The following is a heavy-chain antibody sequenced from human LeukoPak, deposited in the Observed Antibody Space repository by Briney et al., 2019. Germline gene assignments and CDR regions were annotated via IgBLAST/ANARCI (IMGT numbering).Heavy chain of an antibody. CDR3: ARQPEDFWSESRLDY. J-gene: IGHJ4*02. Sequence: PSETLSPTCTVSGGSISSSSYYWGWIRQPPGKGLEWIGSIYYSGSTYYNPSLKSRVTISVDTSKNQFSLKLSSVTAADTAVYYCARQPEDFWSESRLDYWGQGTLVTVSS. CDR1: GGSISSSSYY. CDR2: IYYSGST. V-gene: IGHV4-39*01. D-gene: IGHD3-3*01.